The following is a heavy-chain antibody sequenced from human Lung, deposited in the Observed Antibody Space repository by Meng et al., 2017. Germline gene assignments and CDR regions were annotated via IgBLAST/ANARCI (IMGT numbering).Heavy chain of an antibody. J-gene: IGHJ4*02. D-gene: IGHD6-19*01. CDR2: TYYRSKWYN. Sequence: QVNLKHESPERVKPSQTLSLTCAISGDSVSSNRAAWNWIRPSPSRCLQWLERTYYRSKWYNGYAVSVRSRITINPDTSKNQFSLQLNSVTPADTAVYYCARIQQWLDSWCQVSLVTVSS. CDR1: GDSVSSNRAA. V-gene: IGHV6-1*01. CDR3: ARIQQWLDS.